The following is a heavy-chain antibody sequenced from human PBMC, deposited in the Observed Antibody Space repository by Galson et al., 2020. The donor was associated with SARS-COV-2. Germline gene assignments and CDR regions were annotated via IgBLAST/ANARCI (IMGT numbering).Heavy chain of an antibody. CDR3: ARIPIWFGEVLGDEDCGGMDG. CDR1: GFSPSTRGTC. Sequence: SGPTLVKPTQTLTLPCTFSGFSPSTRGTCVSWIRQPPGQALEWLALIDWDDDKYYSTSLQTTLTIPKDTSKNQVVLTMPNLDPVDTATYYCARIPIWFGEVLGDEDCGGMDGWGEGTTVTVSS. D-gene: IGHD3-10*01. J-gene: IGHJ6*04. V-gene: IGHV2-70*01. CDR2: IDWDDDK.